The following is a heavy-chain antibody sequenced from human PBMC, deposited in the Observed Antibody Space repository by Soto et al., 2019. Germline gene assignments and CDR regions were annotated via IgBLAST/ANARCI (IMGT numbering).Heavy chain of an antibody. CDR1: GFSISSNA. CDR3: AKDKPGTTSLDY. V-gene: IGHV3-23*01. Sequence: PGGSLRLSCVASGFSISSNAMYWVRQAPGKGLEWVAGIDDRRDTTHYADSVKGRFTISRDTSKNTLYLQLNTLRADDTAVYYCAKDKPGTTSLDYWGQGTLVTVSS. D-gene: IGHD1-1*01. J-gene: IGHJ4*02. CDR2: IDDRRDTT.